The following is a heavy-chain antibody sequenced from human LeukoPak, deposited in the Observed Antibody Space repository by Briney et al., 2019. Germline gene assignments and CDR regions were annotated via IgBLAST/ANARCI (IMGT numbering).Heavy chain of an antibody. V-gene: IGHV3-21*01. Sequence: PGGSLRLSCAASGFTFSSYSMNWVRQAPGKGLEWVSSISSSSSYIYYADSVKGRFTISRDNAKNSLYLQMNSLRAEDTAVYYCARDTRQYSSSFAYYYYGMDVWGQGTMVTVSS. CDR1: GFTFSSYS. J-gene: IGHJ6*02. CDR3: ARDTRQYSSSFAYYYYGMDV. D-gene: IGHD6-6*01. CDR2: ISSSSSYI.